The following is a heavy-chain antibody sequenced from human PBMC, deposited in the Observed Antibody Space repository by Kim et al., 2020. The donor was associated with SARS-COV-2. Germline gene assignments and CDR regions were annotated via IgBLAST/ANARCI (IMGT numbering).Heavy chain of an antibody. Sequence: DSVKGRFTSSRDNAKNSLYLQMNSLRAEDTAVYYCAVTPVDTAMVFFDYWGQGTLVTVSS. J-gene: IGHJ4*02. V-gene: IGHV3-21*01. D-gene: IGHD5-18*01. CDR3: AVTPVDTAMVFFDY.